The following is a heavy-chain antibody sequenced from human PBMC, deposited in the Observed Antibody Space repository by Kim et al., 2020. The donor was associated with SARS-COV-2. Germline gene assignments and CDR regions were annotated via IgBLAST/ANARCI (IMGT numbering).Heavy chain of an antibody. CDR3: ARVMGYSGTSFDY. D-gene: IGHD5-12*01. V-gene: IGHV1-18*01. J-gene: IGHJ4*02. Sequence: YAQKLQGRVTMTTDTSTSTAYMELRSLRSDDTAVYYCARVMGYSGTSFDYWGQGTLVTVSS.